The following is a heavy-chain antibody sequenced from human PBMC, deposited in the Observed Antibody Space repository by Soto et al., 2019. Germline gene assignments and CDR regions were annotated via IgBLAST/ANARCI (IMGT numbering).Heavy chain of an antibody. CDR2: IIPIFGTA. D-gene: IGHD6-19*01. V-gene: IGHV1-69*13. J-gene: IGHJ4*02. CDR1: GGTFSSYA. Sequence: GASVKVSCKASGGTFSSYAISWVRQAPGQGLEWMGGIIPIFGTANYAQKFQGRVTITADESTSTAYMELSSLRSEDTAVYYCARIETNSSGWYSGDWGQGTRVTVSS. CDR3: ARIETNSSGWYSGD.